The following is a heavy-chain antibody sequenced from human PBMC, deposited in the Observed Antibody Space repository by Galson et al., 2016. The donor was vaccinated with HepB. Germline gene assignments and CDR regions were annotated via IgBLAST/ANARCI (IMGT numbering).Heavy chain of an antibody. CDR3: ATGAAYCGSDCYTDY. CDR2: INPRDGKS. D-gene: IGHD2-21*02. CDR1: GYTFTSNY. V-gene: IGHV1-46*01. J-gene: IGHJ4*02. Sequence: SVKVSCKASGYTFTSNYMHWVRQAPGRGLEWMGIINPRDGKSSYAQKFEGRVTMARDTFTRTVYLELSGLESDDTAVYYCATGAAYCGSDCYTDYWGRGTLVTVSS.